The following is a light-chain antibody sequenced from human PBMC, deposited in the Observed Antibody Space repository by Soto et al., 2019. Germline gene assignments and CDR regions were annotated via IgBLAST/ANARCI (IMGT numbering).Light chain of an antibody. CDR3: MHALKAPYS. Sequence: DIVMTQSPLSLSVTPGEPASISCRSSQSLLHSNGNNYLDWYMQKPGQSPQLLIYLSSNRASAVPDVLSCSVSGTEFTLTISRVEAEDPVVYYCMHALKAPYSFGAGTKLE. J-gene: IGKJ2*03. CDR2: LSS. CDR1: QSLLHSNGNNY. V-gene: IGKV2-28*01.